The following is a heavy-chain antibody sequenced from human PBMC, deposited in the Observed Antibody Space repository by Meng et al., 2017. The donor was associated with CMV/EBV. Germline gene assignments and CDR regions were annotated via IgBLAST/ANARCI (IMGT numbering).Heavy chain of an antibody. Sequence: SEILSLTCTVSGGSISSSSYYWSWIRQPPGKGLEWIGYIYYSGSTNYNPSLKSRVTISVDTSKNQFSLKLSSVTAADTAVYYCARDLRVDSSSYYYFDYWGQGTLVTVSS. CDR1: GGSISSSSYY. D-gene: IGHD6-13*01. V-gene: IGHV4-61*01. CDR3: ARDLRVDSSSYYYFDY. CDR2: IYYSGST. J-gene: IGHJ4*02.